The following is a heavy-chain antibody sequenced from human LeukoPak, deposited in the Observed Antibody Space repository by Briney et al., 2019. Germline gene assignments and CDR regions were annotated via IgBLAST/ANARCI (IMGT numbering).Heavy chain of an antibody. CDR2: IIPIFGTA. D-gene: IGHD5-18*01. J-gene: IGHJ4*02. CDR1: GGXFRNYA. CDR3: ARDQGYRYGYGDFDY. V-gene: IGHV1-69*01. Sequence: ASVKVSCKTSGGXFRNYAMNWVRQAPGQGLEWMGGIIPIFGTANYAQKFQGRVTITADESTSTAYMELSSLRSEDTAVYYCARDQGYRYGYGDFDYWGQGTLVTVSS.